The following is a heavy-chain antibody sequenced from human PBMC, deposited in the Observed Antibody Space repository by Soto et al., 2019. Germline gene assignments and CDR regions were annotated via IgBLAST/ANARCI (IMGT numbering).Heavy chain of an antibody. D-gene: IGHD6-19*01. CDR1: GFTFNSSA. Sequence: EVQLLEAGGGLVQPGGSLRLSCAASGFTFNSSAMSWVRQAPGKGLEWVSTTSGGAGSTYYADSVKGRFTISRDNSKNTLYLQMNSLRADDTAVYYCAQGRYRIDWYDPYFDYGGQGTLVTVSS. CDR3: AQGRYRIDWYDPYFDY. V-gene: IGHV3-23*01. CDR2: TSGGAGST. J-gene: IGHJ4*02.